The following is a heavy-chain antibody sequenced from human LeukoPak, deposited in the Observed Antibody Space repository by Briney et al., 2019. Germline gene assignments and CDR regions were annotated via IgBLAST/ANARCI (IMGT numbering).Heavy chain of an antibody. Sequence: GGSLRLSSVAPGFTFSTNVMRWVRQPPGKGLEWVSAISVVGGSTYYADSVKGRFTSSRDNSKNTLYLQMNSLRAEDTAVYYCTKGGLFEYWGQGTLVTVSS. CDR2: ISVVGGST. CDR3: TKGGLFEY. CDR1: GFTFSTNV. V-gene: IGHV3-23*01. J-gene: IGHJ4*02.